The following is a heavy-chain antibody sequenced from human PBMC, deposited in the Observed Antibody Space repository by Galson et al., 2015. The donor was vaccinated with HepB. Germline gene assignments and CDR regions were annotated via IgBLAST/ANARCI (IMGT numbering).Heavy chain of an antibody. V-gene: IGHV5-10-1*01. D-gene: IGHD1-26*01. CDR2: IDPSDSYT. CDR3: ASWTPRYSGSYVSASYYFDY. J-gene: IGHJ4*02. Sequence: QSGAEVKKPGESLRISCKGSGYSFTSYWISWVRQMPGKGLEWMGRIDPSDSYTNYSPSFQGHVTISADKSISTAYLQWSSLKASDTAMYYCASWTPRYSGSYVSASYYFDYWGQGTLVTVSS. CDR1: GYSFTSYW.